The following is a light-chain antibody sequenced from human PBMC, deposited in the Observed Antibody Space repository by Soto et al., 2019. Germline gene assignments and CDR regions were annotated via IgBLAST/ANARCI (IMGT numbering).Light chain of an antibody. CDR2: AAS. CDR3: QQANSFPLA. CDR1: QGISSW. J-gene: IGKJ4*01. V-gene: IGKV1-12*01. Sequence: DIQMTQSPSSVSASVGDRVTITCRASQGISSWLAWYQQKPGKAPNLLIYAASSLQSGVPSRFSGRGSGTEFPLPLRRLQPEDSSTYYCQQANSFPLAFGGGTKVEIK.